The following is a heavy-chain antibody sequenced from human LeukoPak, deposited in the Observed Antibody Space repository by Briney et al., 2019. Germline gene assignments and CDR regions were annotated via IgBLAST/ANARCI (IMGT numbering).Heavy chain of an antibody. D-gene: IGHD6-13*01. CDR3: ANQHGSSWYCFDY. CDR1: GFTVSTYA. J-gene: IGHJ4*02. CDR2: ISGGGGST. V-gene: IGHV3-23*01. Sequence: TGGSLRLSCAASGFTVSTYAMSWVRQAPGKRLEWVSSISGGGGSTYYADSVKGRFTISRDNSKNTLYLQMNSLRAEDTAVYYCANQHGSSWYCFDYWGQGTLVIVSS.